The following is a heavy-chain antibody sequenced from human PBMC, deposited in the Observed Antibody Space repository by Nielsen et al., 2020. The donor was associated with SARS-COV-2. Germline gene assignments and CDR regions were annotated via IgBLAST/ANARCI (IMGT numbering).Heavy chain of an antibody. Sequence: SETLSLTCTVPGGSISSYYWSWIRQPPGKGLEWIGYIYYSGSTNYTPSLKSRVTISVDTSKNQFSLKLSAVTAADTAVYYCARVAPYYDSSGYYYLPDYWGQGTLVTVSS. D-gene: IGHD3-22*01. V-gene: IGHV4-59*13. CDR1: GGSISSYY. J-gene: IGHJ4*02. CDR3: ARVAPYYDSSGYYYLPDY. CDR2: IYYSGST.